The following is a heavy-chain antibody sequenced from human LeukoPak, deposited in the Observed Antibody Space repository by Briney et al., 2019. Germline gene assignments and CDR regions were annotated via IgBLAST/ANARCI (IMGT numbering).Heavy chain of an antibody. Sequence: SETLSLTCAVSGGSLTGYFWTWIRQAPGKGLEWIGHLYYSGSTYYSPSLESRVSISIDTSKTQFSLELNSVTAADTAVYYCARDLCSGGSCYRYYYGMDVWGQGTTVTVSS. D-gene: IGHD2-15*01. CDR3: ARDLCSGGSCYRYYYGMDV. J-gene: IGHJ6*02. V-gene: IGHV4-59*01. CDR1: GGSLTGYF. CDR2: LYYSGST.